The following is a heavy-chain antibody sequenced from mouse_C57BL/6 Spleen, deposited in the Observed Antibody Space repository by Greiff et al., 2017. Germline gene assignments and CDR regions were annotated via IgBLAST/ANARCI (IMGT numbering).Heavy chain of an antibody. Sequence: EVQGVESGPELVKPGASVKMSCKASGYTFTDYNMHWVKQSHGKSLEWIGYINPNNGGTSYNQKFKGKATLTVNKSSSTAYMELRSLTSEDSAVYYCARYGANFDYWGQGTTLTVSS. CDR2: INPNNGGT. CDR1: GYTFTDYN. J-gene: IGHJ2*01. V-gene: IGHV1-22*01. CDR3: ARYGANFDY. D-gene: IGHD1-1*01.